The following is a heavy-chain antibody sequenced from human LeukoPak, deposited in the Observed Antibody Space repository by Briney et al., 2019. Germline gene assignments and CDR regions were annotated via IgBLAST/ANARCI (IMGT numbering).Heavy chain of an antibody. J-gene: IGHJ4*02. D-gene: IGHD6-19*01. Sequence: ASVKVSCKASGYTFTSYDINWVRRATVQGLEWMGWMNPNSGNTGYAQKCQGRVTITRNTSISTAYMELSSLRSEDAAVYYCARIAVAGYYFDYWGQGTLVTVSS. CDR1: GYTFTSYD. V-gene: IGHV1-8*03. CDR3: ARIAVAGYYFDY. CDR2: MNPNSGNT.